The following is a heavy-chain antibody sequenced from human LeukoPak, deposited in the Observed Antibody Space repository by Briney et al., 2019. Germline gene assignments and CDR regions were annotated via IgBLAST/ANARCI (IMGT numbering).Heavy chain of an antibody. D-gene: IGHD4/OR15-4a*01. Sequence: GGSLRLSCAASGFTFSSYSMNWVRQAPGRGLEWVSSISSSSSYIYYADSVKGRFTISRDDAKNSLYLQMNSLRAEDTAVYYCARRAGAYSHPYDYWGQGTLVTVSS. V-gene: IGHV3-21*04. CDR1: GFTFSSYS. CDR3: ARRAGAYSHPYDY. J-gene: IGHJ4*02. CDR2: ISSSSSYI.